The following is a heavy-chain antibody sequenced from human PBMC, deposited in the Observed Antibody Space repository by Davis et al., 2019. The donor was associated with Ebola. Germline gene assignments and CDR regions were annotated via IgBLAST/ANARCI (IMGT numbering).Heavy chain of an antibody. CDR2: ISGSGGST. CDR1: GFTFSSYA. D-gene: IGHD3-10*01. V-gene: IGHV3-23*01. CDR3: TTSGSGADY. J-gene: IGHJ4*02. Sequence: GESLKISCAASGFTFSSYAMSWVRQAPGKGLEWVSAISGSGGSTYYADSVKGRFTISRDNSKNTLYLQMNSLKTEDTAVYYCTTSGSGADYWGQGTLVTVSS.